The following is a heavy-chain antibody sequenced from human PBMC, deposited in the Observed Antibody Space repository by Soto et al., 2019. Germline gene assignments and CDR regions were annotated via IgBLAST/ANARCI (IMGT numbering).Heavy chain of an antibody. V-gene: IGHV4-39*01. J-gene: IGHJ6*02. CDR3: ARPMGDLYYGMDV. Sequence: ETLSLTCTVSGCSISTSSYSWDWIRQSPGRGLDWIGTIYYTGTTYYNPSLKGRVTISVDTSKNQFSLELTSVTAADTAVYYCARPMGDLYYGMDVWGQGTSVTVSS. D-gene: IGHD2-21*01. CDR2: IYYTGTT. CDR1: GCSISTSSYS.